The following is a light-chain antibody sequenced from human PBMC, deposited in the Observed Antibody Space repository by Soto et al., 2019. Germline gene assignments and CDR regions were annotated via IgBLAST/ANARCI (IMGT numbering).Light chain of an antibody. V-gene: IGKV1-39*01. CDR3: QQTYSTPYT. J-gene: IGKJ2*01. Sequence: DIQMTQSPSSLSASVGDRVTITCRASQSISSYLNWYLQKPGKAPQLLIYAASSLQSGVPSRFSGSGSGTDFTRTISSLQPEDFATYFCQQTYSTPYTFGQGTKLEIK. CDR1: QSISSY. CDR2: AAS.